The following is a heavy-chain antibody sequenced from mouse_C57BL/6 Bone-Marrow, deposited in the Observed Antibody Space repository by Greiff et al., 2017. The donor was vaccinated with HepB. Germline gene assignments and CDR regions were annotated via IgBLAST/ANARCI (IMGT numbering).Heavy chain of an antibody. CDR2: IDPSDSET. CDR3: ASGRLLYYAMDY. D-gene: IGHD1-1*01. J-gene: IGHJ4*01. V-gene: IGHV1-52*01. Sequence: QVQLQQPGAELVRPGSSVKLSCKASGYTFTSYWMHWVKQRPIQGLEWIGNIDPSDSETHYNQKFKDKATLTVDKSSSTAYMQLSSLTSEDSAVYYCASGRLLYYAMDYWGQGTSVTVSS. CDR1: GYTFTSYW.